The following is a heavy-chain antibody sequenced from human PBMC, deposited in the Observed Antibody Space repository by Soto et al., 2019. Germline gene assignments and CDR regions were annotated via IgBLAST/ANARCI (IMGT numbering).Heavy chain of an antibody. CDR3: ARSEATGLDH. V-gene: IGHV4-39*07. CDR1: GGSISSSSYY. D-gene: IGHD1-26*01. Sequence: NLPETLSLTCTVSGGSISSSSYYWGWVRQSPGKGLEWIGEAHHSGRTNYNPSLKSRVTISVDKSKNHFSLKLSSVTAADTAVYYCARSEATGLDHWGQGTLVTVSS. CDR2: AHHSGRT. J-gene: IGHJ4*02.